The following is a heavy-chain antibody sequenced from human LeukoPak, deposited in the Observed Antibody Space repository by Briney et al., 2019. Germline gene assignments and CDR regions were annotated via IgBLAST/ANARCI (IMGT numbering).Heavy chain of an antibody. Sequence: SETLSLTCTVSGGSISSYYWSWIRQPPGKELEWIGYIYYSGTTNYNPSLRSRVTISVDTSKNQFSLKLSSVTAADTAVYYCARGVYIAAAQYGYWGQGTLVTVSS. J-gene: IGHJ4*02. CDR2: IYYSGTT. CDR3: ARGVYIAAAQYGY. D-gene: IGHD6-13*01. CDR1: GGSISSYY. V-gene: IGHV4-59*01.